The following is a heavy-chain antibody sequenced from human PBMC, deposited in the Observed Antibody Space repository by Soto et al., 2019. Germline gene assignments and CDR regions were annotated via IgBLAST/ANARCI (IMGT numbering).Heavy chain of an antibody. D-gene: IGHD4-4*01. V-gene: IGHV3-30*09. CDR3: ARRITTTVSALGY. CDR2: LSPDGVNK. CDR1: GFTFTSYA. J-gene: IGHJ4*02. Sequence: QVQLVECGGGVVQPGGSLRLSCKASGFTFTSYAIHWVRQAPGKGLEWVSVLSPDGVNKHSAESVRGRFVISRDNSKNTVHLEMNRLRLDDTAVYFCARRITTTVSALGYWGQGSLVNVSA.